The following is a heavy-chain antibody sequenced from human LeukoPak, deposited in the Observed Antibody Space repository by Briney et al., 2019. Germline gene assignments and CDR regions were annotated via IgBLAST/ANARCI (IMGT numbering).Heavy chain of an antibody. V-gene: IGHV4-39*01. Sequence: SETLSLTCAVYGGSFSGYYWGWIRQPPGKGLEWIGSIYYSGSTYYNPSLKSRVTISVDTSKNQFSLKLSSVTAADTAVYYCARHSRYYDYVWGSYRYTRDPYYFDYWGQGTLVTVSS. CDR3: ARHSRYYDYVWGSYRYTRDPYYFDY. CDR1: GGSFSGYY. CDR2: IYYSGST. D-gene: IGHD3-16*02. J-gene: IGHJ4*02.